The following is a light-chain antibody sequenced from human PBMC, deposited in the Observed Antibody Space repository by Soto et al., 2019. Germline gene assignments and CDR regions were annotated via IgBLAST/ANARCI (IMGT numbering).Light chain of an antibody. CDR1: QSPLLSSSHENC. CDR2: WAS. J-gene: IGKJ1*01. CDR3: QRYYSPPWT. V-gene: IGKV4-1*01. Sequence: DIVVTQSPESLAVSLGERATINCRSSQSPLLSSSHENCLAWYQQKPGQPPRLLIYWASTRESGVPDRFSGSGSGTDFTLTNGSLQAEDVVLSYCQRYYSPPWTFGQGPKVEIK.